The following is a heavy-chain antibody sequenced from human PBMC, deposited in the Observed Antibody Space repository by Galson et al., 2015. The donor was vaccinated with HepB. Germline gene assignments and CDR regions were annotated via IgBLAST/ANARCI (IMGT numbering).Heavy chain of an antibody. CDR1: GGTFSSYA. V-gene: IGHV1-69*13. Sequence: SVKVSCKASGGTFSSYAISWVRQAPGQGLEWMGGIIPIFGTANYAQKFQGRVTITADESTSTAYMELSSLRSEDTAVYYCARDPMVQGVANGQFDYWGQGTLVTVSS. CDR3: ARDPMVQGVANGQFDY. J-gene: IGHJ4*02. D-gene: IGHD3-10*01. CDR2: IIPIFGTA.